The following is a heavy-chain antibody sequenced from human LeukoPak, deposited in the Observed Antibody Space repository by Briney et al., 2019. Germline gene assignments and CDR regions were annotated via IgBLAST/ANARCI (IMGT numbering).Heavy chain of an antibody. J-gene: IGHJ4*02. D-gene: IGHD1-26*01. CDR3: AREESIGSYQFLHDY. Sequence: ASVKVSCKASGYTFTSYGISWVRQAPGQGLAWMGWISPYNGNTKYLQKLQGRVTMTTDTSTSTAYMELRSLTSDDTAVYYCAREESIGSYQFLHDYWGQGTLVTVSS. V-gene: IGHV1-18*01. CDR2: ISPYNGNT. CDR1: GYTFTSYG.